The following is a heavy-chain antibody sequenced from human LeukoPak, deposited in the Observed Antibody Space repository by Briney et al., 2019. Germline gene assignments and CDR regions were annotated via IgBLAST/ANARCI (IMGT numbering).Heavy chain of an antibody. D-gene: IGHD3-22*01. CDR3: ARAYYQYSSGHSYWYFDL. CDR2: IYYSGST. CDR1: GGSISSYY. V-gene: IGHV4-59*01. Sequence: SETLSLTCTVSGGSISSYYWSRIRQPPGKGLEWIGYIYYSGSTNYNPSLKSRVTISVDRSKNQFSLKLSSVTAAASAVYYCARAYYQYSSGHSYWYFDLWGRSTPVTLSS. J-gene: IGHJ2*01.